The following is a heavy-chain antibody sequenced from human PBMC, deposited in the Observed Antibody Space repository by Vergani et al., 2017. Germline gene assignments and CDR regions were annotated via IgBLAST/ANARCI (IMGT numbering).Heavy chain of an antibody. D-gene: IGHD5-12*01. Sequence: QVQLKESGPGLVKPSETLSLTCEVSGYTMTNGYYWGWIRQPPGKGLESIGSIYHSGGSYYSPSLKSRVTISLDRSRNRLSLTLTALTAAETAMYYCVRGGGSGYLPCTFDYWGQGVMVTVSS. CDR1: GYTMTNGYY. J-gene: IGHJ4*02. CDR3: VRGGGSGYLPCTFDY. V-gene: IGHV4-38-2*01. CDR2: IYHSGGS.